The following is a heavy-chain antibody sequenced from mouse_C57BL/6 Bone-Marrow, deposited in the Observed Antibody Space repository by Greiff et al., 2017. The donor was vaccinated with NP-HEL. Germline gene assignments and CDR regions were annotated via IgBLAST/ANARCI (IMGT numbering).Heavy chain of an antibody. Sequence: EVQLVESEGGLVQPGSSMKLSCTASGFTFSDYYMAWVRQVPEKGLEWVANINYDGSSTYYLDSLKSRFIISIDNAKNILYLQMSSLKSEDTATYYCARGGTGFAYWGQGTLVTVSA. CDR3: ARGGTGFAY. CDR1: GFTFSDYY. V-gene: IGHV5-16*01. J-gene: IGHJ3*01. CDR2: INYDGSST. D-gene: IGHD3-3*01.